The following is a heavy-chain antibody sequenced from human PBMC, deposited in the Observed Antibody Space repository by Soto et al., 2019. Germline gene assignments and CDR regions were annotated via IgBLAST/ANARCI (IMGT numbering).Heavy chain of an antibody. V-gene: IGHV3-21*01. CDR2: ISSSSSYI. J-gene: IGHJ4*02. Sequence: PGGSLRLSCAASGFTFSSYIMNWVRQPPGKGLEWVSSISSSSSYIHYADSMKGRFTISGDNAKNSLYLQMNSLRAEDTAMYFCARAGDGYNHFDQWGQGTQVTVSS. CDR3: ARAGDGYNHFDQ. CDR1: GFTFSSYI. D-gene: IGHD2-21*01.